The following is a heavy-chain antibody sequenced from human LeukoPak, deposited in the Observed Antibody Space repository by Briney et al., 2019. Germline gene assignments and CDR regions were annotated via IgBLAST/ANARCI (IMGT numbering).Heavy chain of an antibody. CDR2: INHSGST. Sequence: PSETLSLTCAVYGGSFSGYYWSWIRQPPGKGLEWIGEINHSGSTNYNPSLKSRVTISVDTSKNQFSLKLSSVTAADTPVYYCARSRGRTWTDYWGQGTLVTVSS. V-gene: IGHV4-34*01. CDR1: GGSFSGYY. CDR3: ARSRGRTWTDY. D-gene: IGHD3-10*01. J-gene: IGHJ4*02.